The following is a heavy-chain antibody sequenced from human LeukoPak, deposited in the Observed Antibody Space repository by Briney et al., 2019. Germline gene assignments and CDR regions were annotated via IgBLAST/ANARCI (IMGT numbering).Heavy chain of an antibody. CDR1: GFNFNIYT. V-gene: IGHV3-23*01. J-gene: IGHJ4*02. CDR3: AKMRGMPREAYHFDR. Sequence: GGSLRLSCAASGFNFNIYTMSWVRQAQGKGLEWISAVSSSGTRYYADSVKGRFTISRDNSANAVSLQVDSLRADDTAMYYCAKMRGMPREAYHFDRGGQGTLVGVSS. CDR2: VSSSGTR. D-gene: IGHD1-26*01.